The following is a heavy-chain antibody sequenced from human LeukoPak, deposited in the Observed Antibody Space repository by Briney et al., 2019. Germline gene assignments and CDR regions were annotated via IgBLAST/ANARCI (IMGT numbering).Heavy chain of an antibody. CDR2: ISPGSNYI. J-gene: IGHJ5*02. D-gene: IGHD4-11*01. CDR3: ARGSVGLQRNDWFDP. V-gene: IGHV3-21*01. Sequence: GGSLRLSCAASGFSFSTYNMNWVRQAPGKGLEWVSSISPGSNYIYYAYSVKGRFTISRGNAKNSLYLQMNSLRAEDTALYYCARGSVGLQRNDWFDPWGQGTLVTVSS. CDR1: GFSFSTYN.